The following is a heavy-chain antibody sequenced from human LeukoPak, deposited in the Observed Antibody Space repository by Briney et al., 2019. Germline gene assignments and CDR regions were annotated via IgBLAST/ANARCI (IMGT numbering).Heavy chain of an antibody. CDR2: INPSGGST. CDR3: ARDSTYYDFWSGYPSRPTYYYYYGMDV. CDR1: GYTFTSYY. J-gene: IGHJ6*02. Sequence: ASVKVSCKASGYTFTSYYMHWVRQAPGQGLEWMGIINPSGGSTSYAQKFQGRATMTRDTSTSTVYMELSSLRSEDTAVYYCARDSTYYDFWSGYPSRPTYYYYYGMDVWGQGTTVTVSS. V-gene: IGHV1-46*01. D-gene: IGHD3-3*01.